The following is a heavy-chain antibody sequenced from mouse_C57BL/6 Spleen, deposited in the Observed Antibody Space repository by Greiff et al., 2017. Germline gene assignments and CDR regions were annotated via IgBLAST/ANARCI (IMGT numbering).Heavy chain of an antibody. CDR1: GYTFTSYW. V-gene: IGHV1-69*01. D-gene: IGHD1-1*01. CDR2: IDPSDSYT. Sequence: QVQLQQPGAELVMPGASVKLSCKASGYTFTSYWMHWVKQRPGQGLEWIGEIDPSDSYTNYNQKFKGKSTLTVDKSSSTAYMQLSSLTSEDSAVYYCASYYYYGSSSHWYFDVWGTGTTVTVSS. CDR3: ASYYYYGSSSHWYFDV. J-gene: IGHJ1*03.